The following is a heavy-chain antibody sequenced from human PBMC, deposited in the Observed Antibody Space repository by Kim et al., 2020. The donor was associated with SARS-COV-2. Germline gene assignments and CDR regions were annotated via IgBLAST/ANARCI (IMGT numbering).Heavy chain of an antibody. J-gene: IGHJ3*02. CDR2: ISAYNGNT. CDR3: AGAGYSSATGAFDI. D-gene: IGHD6-19*01. CDR1: GYTFTSYG. Sequence: ASVKVSCKASGYTFTSYGISWVRQAPGQGLEWMGWISAYNGNTNYAQKLQGRVSMTTDTSTSTAYMELRSLRSDDTAVYYCAGAGYSSATGAFDIWGQGTMVTVSS. V-gene: IGHV1-18*01.